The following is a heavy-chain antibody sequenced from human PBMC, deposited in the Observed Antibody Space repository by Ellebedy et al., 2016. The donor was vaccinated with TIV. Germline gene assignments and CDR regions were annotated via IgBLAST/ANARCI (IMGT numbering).Heavy chain of an antibody. CDR3: ATRHYGGFDI. J-gene: IGHJ3*02. D-gene: IGHD4-23*01. CDR1: GFTFSSYA. CDR2: ISSSSSTI. Sequence: GGSLRLXCAASGFTFSSYAMNWVRQAPGRGLEWVSYISSSSSTIYYADSVKGRFTISRDNAKNSLYLQMNSLRAEDTAVYYCATRHYGGFDIWGRGTMVTVSS. V-gene: IGHV3-48*01.